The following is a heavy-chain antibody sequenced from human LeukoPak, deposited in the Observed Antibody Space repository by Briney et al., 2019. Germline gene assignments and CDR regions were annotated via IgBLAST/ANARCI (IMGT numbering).Heavy chain of an antibody. CDR3: AQARGWYFSYMDY. J-gene: IGHJ4*03. CDR1: GFTFDEYA. CDR2: ISGDGGST. Sequence: GGALRDSCAATGFTFDEYAMHGLRPAPGKGREWVSIISGDGGSTYYADSVKGRFTISRDNSKTSLYLQMNSLRTEATALYYWAQARGWYFSYMDYWGPGTPVTVSS. V-gene: IGHV3-43*02. D-gene: IGHD6-19*01.